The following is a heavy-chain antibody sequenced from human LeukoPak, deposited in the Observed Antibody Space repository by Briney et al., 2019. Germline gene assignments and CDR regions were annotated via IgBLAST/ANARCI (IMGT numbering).Heavy chain of an antibody. V-gene: IGHV4-61*02. CDR1: GGSIRSGSYY. J-gene: IGHJ4*02. CDR2: IYTSGST. Sequence: SETLSLTXTVSGGSIRSGSYYWSWIRQPAGKGLQWIGRIYTSGSTNYSPSLKSRVTISVDTSKNQFSLKLSSVTAADTAVYYCARVASTYYHDSSGYYYDPLFDYWGQGTLVTVSS. D-gene: IGHD3-22*01. CDR3: ARVASTYYHDSSGYYYDPLFDY.